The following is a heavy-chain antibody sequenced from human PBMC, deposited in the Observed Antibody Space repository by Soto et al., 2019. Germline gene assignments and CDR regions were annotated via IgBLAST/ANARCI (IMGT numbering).Heavy chain of an antibody. CDR3: ARDPDYYDSSGYYFVSPAVSGYYGMDV. D-gene: IGHD3-22*01. CDR1: GGSFSGYY. J-gene: IGHJ6*02. V-gene: IGHV4-34*01. CDR2: INHSGST. Sequence: PSETLSLTCAVYGGSFSGYYWSWIRQPPGKGLEWIGEINHSGSTNYNPSLKSRVTISVDTSKNQFSLKLSSVTAADTAVYYCARDPDYYDSSGYYFVSPAVSGYYGMDVWGQGTTVTISS.